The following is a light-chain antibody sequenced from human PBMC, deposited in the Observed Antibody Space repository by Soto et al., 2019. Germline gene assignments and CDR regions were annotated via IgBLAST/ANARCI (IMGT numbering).Light chain of an antibody. CDR3: SSYRGSSTLT. CDR2: EVT. J-gene: IGLJ2*01. CDR1: SSDIGGFNY. V-gene: IGLV2-14*01. Sequence: QSALTQPASVSGSPGQSITISCTGTSSDIGGFNYVSWYQQHPGTAPKLIIYEVTYRPSGVSNRFSGSQSGNTASLTISGLQAEDEADYYCSSYRGSSTLTFGGGTKLTVL.